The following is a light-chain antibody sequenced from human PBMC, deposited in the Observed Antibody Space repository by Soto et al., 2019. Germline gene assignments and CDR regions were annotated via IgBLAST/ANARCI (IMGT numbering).Light chain of an antibody. CDR2: EVN. V-gene: IGLV2-8*01. Sequence: QSVLTQPPSASGSPGQSVAISCTGTSSDVGAYNSVSWYQQHPGKAPKLLISEVNKRPSGVPDRFSGSKSGNTASLTVSGLQADDDADYYCSSHAGANYPFVFGTGTKLTVL. J-gene: IGLJ1*01. CDR1: SSDVGAYNS. CDR3: SSHAGANYPFV.